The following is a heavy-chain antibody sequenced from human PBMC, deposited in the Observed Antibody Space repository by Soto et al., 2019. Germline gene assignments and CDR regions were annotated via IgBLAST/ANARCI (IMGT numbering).Heavy chain of an antibody. D-gene: IGHD3-16*01. CDR1: GGSLRNFF. CDR3: TRHVLTAYIVYYFDY. Sequence: SETLSLTCTVSGGSLRNFFWGWIRQPPGRGLEWIGSIYYSGSTYYNPSLKSRITISVDTSKNQFSLKLSSVTAADTAVYYCTRHVLTAYIVYYFDYWGQGTLVTVSS. CDR2: IYYSGST. V-gene: IGHV4-39*01. J-gene: IGHJ4*02.